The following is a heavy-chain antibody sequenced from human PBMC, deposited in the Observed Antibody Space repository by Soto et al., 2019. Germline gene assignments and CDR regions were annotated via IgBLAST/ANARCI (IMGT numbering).Heavy chain of an antibody. CDR1: GGSISSYY. J-gene: IGHJ4*02. V-gene: IGHV4-59*01. D-gene: IGHD6-19*01. CDR3: VRKGEWLVQEFDY. CDR2: IYYSGST. Sequence: PTETLSLTCTVSGGSISSYYWSWIRQPPGKGLEWIGYIYYSGSTNYNPSLRGRVTISIDTSKNQFSLKLSSVTAAETAVYYCVRKGEWLVQEFDYWGQGTLVTVSS.